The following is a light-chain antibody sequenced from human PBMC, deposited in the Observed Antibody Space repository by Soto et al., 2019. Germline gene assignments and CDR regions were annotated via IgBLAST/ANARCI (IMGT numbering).Light chain of an antibody. CDR2: YTS. J-gene: IGKJ1*01. CDR3: HHRQSWPRT. Sequence: EIVLRQSTATRASCRGGTETLAGVASQYVGTRLAWYQHKPGQAPRLLIYYTSNRATGIPARFSGSGSGTDFTLTINSLAPEDFAIYYCHHRQSWPRTFGQGTKV. V-gene: IGKV3-11*01. CDR1: QYVGTR.